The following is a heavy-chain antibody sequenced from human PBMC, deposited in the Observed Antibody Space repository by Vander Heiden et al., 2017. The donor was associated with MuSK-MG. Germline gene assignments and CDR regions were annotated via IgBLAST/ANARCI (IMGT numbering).Heavy chain of an antibody. V-gene: IGHV4-38-2*01. D-gene: IGHD2-15*01. CDR3: ARRRGGSCYSGGCYYYYMDV. CDR2: IYHSGST. Sequence: QVQLQESGPGLVKPSETLSLTCAVSGYSISSGSYWGWIRQPPGKGLEWIGSIYHSGSTYYNPSIKSRVTIAVDTSKNQFSLKRSSVTAADTAVYYCARRRGGSCYSGGCYYYYMDVWGQGTTVTVSS. J-gene: IGHJ6*03. CDR1: GYSISSGSY.